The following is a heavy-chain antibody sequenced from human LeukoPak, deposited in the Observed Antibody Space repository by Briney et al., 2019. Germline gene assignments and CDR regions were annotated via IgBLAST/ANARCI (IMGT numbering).Heavy chain of an antibody. D-gene: IGHD6-25*01. CDR3: AKEPNSYSSGWYFQH. Sequence: PTGMSLRLSCAASGFTFSHYGMQWVRQAPGKGLEWVAVISHDGSVTFYADSVKGRFTISRDNSKYTVDLQMYSLRAEDTAVYYCAKEPNSYSSGWYFQHWGQGTLVTVSS. CDR2: ISHDGSVT. CDR1: GFTFSHYG. V-gene: IGHV3-30*18. J-gene: IGHJ1*01.